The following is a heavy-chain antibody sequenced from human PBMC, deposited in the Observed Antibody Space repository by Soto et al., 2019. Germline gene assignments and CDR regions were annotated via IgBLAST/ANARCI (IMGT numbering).Heavy chain of an antibody. V-gene: IGHV1-18*01. Sequence: GASVKVSCKASGYIFTSYGIGWVRQAPGRGLEWMGWISAYNGNTNYAQKFQDRVTMTTDTSTSTAYMELRSLRSDDTAVYYCARNREPPVDYWGKGTLVTAS. CDR3: ARNREPPVDY. J-gene: IGHJ4*02. CDR2: ISAYNGNT. D-gene: IGHD1-26*01. CDR1: GYIFTSYG.